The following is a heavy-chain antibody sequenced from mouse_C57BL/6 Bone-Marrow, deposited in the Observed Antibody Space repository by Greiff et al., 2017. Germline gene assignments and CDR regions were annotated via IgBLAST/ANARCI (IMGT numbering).Heavy chain of an antibody. D-gene: IGHD1-1*01. CDR1: GFNIKDYY. CDR3: AYYYGSSYVAY. CDR2: IDPEDGET. J-gene: IGHJ3*01. V-gene: IGHV14-2*01. Sequence: EVKLVESGAELVKPGASVKSSCTASGFNIKDYYMHWVKQRTEQGLEWIGRIDPEDGETKYAPKFQGKATITADTSSNTAYLQLSSLTSEDTAVYYCAYYYGSSYVAYWGQGTLVTVSA.